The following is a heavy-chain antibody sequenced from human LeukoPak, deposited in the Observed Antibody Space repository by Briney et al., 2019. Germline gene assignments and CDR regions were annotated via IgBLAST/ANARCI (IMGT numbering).Heavy chain of an antibody. CDR3: AKGGSSWYYFDY. J-gene: IGHJ4*02. D-gene: IGHD6-13*01. CDR2: ISYDGNFK. Sequence: HSGGSLRLSCAASGFSFGTSGMNWVRQAPGKGLEWVAIISYDGNFKYYADNVKGRFTISRDNSKNTLYLQMNSLRAEDTAVYYCAKGGSSWYYFDYWGQGTLVTVSS. V-gene: IGHV3-30*18. CDR1: GFSFGTSG.